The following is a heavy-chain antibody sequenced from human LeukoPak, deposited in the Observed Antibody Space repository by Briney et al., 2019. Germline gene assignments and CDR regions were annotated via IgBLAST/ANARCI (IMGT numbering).Heavy chain of an antibody. Sequence: GSSLRLSCAASGFTFSSYGMHWVRQAPAKGLEGVAGIWYDGSNKYYADFVKGRFTISRDNSKNTLYLQMNSLRAEDTAVSYCARDPMVRGVNALDYWGQGTLVTVSS. CDR1: GFTFSSYG. V-gene: IGHV3-33*01. D-gene: IGHD3-10*01. CDR3: ARDPMVRGVNALDY. CDR2: IWYDGSNK. J-gene: IGHJ4*02.